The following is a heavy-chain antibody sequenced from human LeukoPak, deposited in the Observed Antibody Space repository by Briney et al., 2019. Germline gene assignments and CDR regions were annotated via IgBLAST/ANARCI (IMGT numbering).Heavy chain of an antibody. CDR1: GFTFSSYW. Sequence: GGSLRLSCTVSGFTFSSYWMSWVRQAPGKGLEWVANIKQDGSEKYYVDSVKGRFTISRDNAKNSLYLQMNSLRAEDTAVYYCARAVVPLVVAATYYYYYMDVWGKGTTVTVSS. CDR2: IKQDGSEK. J-gene: IGHJ6*03. D-gene: IGHD2-15*01. V-gene: IGHV3-7*04. CDR3: ARAVVPLVVAATYYYYYMDV.